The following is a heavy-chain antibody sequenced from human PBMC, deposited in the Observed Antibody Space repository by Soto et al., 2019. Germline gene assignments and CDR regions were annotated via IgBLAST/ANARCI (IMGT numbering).Heavy chain of an antibody. CDR2: NNSDGSRT. D-gene: IGHD2-2*01. Sequence: GGSLRLSCAASGFTFSSNYMHWVRQAPGKGLVWVSFNNSDGSRTNYADSVKGRFTISRDNAKNTLYLQMTSLRAEDTAVYYFASRGAVVPAASFDYWGQGTLVTVSS. V-gene: IGHV3-74*01. J-gene: IGHJ4*02. CDR1: GFTFSSNY. CDR3: ASRGAVVPAASFDY.